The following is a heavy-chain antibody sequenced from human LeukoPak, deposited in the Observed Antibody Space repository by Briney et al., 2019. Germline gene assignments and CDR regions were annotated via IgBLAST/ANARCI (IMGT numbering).Heavy chain of an antibody. D-gene: IGHD3-10*01. J-gene: IGHJ4*02. CDR2: ILHDGTNK. Sequence: GGSLRLSCAASGFTFSSYGMHWVRQAPGKGLEWVAVILHDGTNKYADSVKGRFTISRDNSKNTLYLQMISLRLEDTAVYYCARGLMLRGVADYWGQGTLVTVSS. CDR1: GFTFSSYG. CDR3: ARGLMLRGVADY. V-gene: IGHV3-30*03.